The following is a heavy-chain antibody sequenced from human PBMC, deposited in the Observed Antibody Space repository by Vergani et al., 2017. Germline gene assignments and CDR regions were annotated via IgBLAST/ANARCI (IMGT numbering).Heavy chain of an antibody. CDR3: ARVLSRTPRGNYMDV. Sequence: QVQLQESGPGLVKPSETLSLTCTVSGGSISSYYWSWIRQPPGKGLEWIGRIYTSGSTNYNPSLKSRVTISVDTSKNQFSLKLSSVTAADTAVYYCARVLSRTPRGNYMDVWGKGTTVTVSS. D-gene: IGHD3-16*01. J-gene: IGHJ6*03. CDR2: IYTSGST. CDR1: GGSISSYY. V-gene: IGHV4-4*08.